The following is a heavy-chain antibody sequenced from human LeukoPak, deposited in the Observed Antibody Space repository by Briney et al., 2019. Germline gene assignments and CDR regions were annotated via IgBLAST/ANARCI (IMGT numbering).Heavy chain of an antibody. D-gene: IGHD6-13*01. CDR1: GFTFSSYA. J-gene: IGHJ3*02. CDR3: AKDGDSSNAAFNI. V-gene: IGHV3-23*01. Sequence: GGSLRLSCAASGFTFSSYAMNWVRQAPGKGLEWVSAISGSSGSTDYADSVKGRFTISRDNSKNTLYLQMNSLRPEDTAIYYCAKDGDSSNAAFNIWGQGTMVTVSS. CDR2: ISGSSGST.